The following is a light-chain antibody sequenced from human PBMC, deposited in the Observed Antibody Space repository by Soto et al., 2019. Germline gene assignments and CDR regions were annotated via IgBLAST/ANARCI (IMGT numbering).Light chain of an antibody. Sequence: DIQMTQSPSSLSASVGDRITITCRASQTISSNVNWYQQKPGKAPKLLIYAASSLQGGVPSRFRGSGSGTDFTLTISSLQPEDSATYYCQQTFTSPAFGQGTKVEIK. CDR3: QQTFTSPA. V-gene: IGKV1-39*01. CDR2: AAS. J-gene: IGKJ1*01. CDR1: QTISSN.